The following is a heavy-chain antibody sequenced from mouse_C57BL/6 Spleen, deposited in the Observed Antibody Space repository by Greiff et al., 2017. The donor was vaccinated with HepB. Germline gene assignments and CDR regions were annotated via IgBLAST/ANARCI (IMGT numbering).Heavy chain of an antibody. CDR2: IYPRSGNT. J-gene: IGHJ3*01. V-gene: IGHV1-81*01. Sequence: QVHVKQSGAELARPGASVKLSCKASGYTFTSYGISWVKQRTGQGLEWIGEIYPRSGNTYYNEKFKGKATLTADKSSSTAYMERRSLTSEDSAVYFCARNYGSSYPAWFAYWGQGTLVTVSA. CDR3: ARNYGSSYPAWFAY. D-gene: IGHD1-1*01. CDR1: GYTFTSYG.